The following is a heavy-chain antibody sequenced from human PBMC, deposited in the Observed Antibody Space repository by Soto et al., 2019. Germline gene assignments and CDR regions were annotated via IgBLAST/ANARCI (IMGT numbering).Heavy chain of an antibody. CDR1: SGPSSSHN. CDR3: VRQGIGNLHGLVDV. Sequence: QVQLQQSGPGLVKPSETLSLTCSVSSGPSSSHNWGWIRQPPGRGLEWIGYVYSTGGTSYNPSLKGRATISADSSTNHISLTLPSVTAADTAVYYCVRQGIGNLHGLVDVWGQGTTVRVSS. D-gene: IGHD1-1*01. CDR2: VYSTGGT. J-gene: IGHJ6*02. V-gene: IGHV4-59*08.